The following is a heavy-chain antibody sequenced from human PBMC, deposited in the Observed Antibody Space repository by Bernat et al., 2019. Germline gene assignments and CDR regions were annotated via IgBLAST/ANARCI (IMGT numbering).Heavy chain of an antibody. V-gene: IGHV3-21*01. CDR2: ISSSSSYI. Sequence: EVQLVESGGGLVKPGGSLRLSCAASGFTFSSYSMNWVRQAPGKGLEWVSSISSSSSYIDYADSVKGRFTISRDNAKNSLYLQMNSLRAEDTAVYYCARGCGGSCYFHDAFDIWGQGTMVTVSS. CDR3: ARGCGGSCYFHDAFDI. J-gene: IGHJ3*02. D-gene: IGHD2-15*01. CDR1: GFTFSSYS.